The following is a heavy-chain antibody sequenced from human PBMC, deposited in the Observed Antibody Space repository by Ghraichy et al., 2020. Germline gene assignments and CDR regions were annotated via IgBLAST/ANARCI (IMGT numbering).Heavy chain of an antibody. CDR2: ISGSGGST. J-gene: IGHJ4*02. V-gene: IGHV3-23*01. CDR1: GFTFSSYA. D-gene: IGHD2-2*01. Sequence: GGSLRLSCAASGFTFSSYAMNWVRQAPGKGLEWVSAISGSGGSTYYADSVKGRFTISRDNAKNTLYLQMNSLRAEDTAVYYCAKDRSSTSCRNFDYWGQGTVVTGSS. CDR3: AKDRSSTSCRNFDY.